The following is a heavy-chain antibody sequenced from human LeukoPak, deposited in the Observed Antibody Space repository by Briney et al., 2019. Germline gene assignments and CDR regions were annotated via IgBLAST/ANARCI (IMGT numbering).Heavy chain of an antibody. Sequence: PGGSLRLSCAASGFTFSRYGMHWVRQAPGKGLEWVAFIRYDGNNNDHADSVKGRFTISRDNSKNTLYLQMNSLRGEDTAVYYCAKVVSPYSSSSLDYWGQGTLVTVSS. CDR1: GFTFSRYG. CDR3: AKVVSPYSSSSLDY. D-gene: IGHD6-6*01. J-gene: IGHJ4*02. CDR2: IRYDGNNN. V-gene: IGHV3-30*02.